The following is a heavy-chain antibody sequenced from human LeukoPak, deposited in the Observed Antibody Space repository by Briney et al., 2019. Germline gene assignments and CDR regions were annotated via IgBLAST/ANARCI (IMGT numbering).Heavy chain of an antibody. J-gene: IGHJ5*01. Sequence: PSETLSLTCAVYGGSFSGYYWSWIRQPPGKGLEWIGEINHSGSTNYNPSLKSRVTISVDTSKNHFSLKVASLTAADTAVYYCARRPIVGTKGYWFDSWGQGMLVTVSS. CDR1: GGSFSGYY. CDR2: INHSGST. D-gene: IGHD1-26*01. V-gene: IGHV4-34*01. CDR3: ARRPIVGTKGYWFDS.